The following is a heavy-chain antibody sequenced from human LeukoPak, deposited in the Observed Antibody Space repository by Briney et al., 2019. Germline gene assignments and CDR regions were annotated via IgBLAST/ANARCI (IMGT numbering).Heavy chain of an antibody. CDR1: GGSISSYY. CDR3: AGHHPRNTVDF. J-gene: IGHJ4*02. Sequence: ASETLSLTCTVSGGSISSYYWSWIRQPPGKGLEWIAYISDIGSINYNPSLKSRVTISLDASKNQFSLKLSSVTAADTAVYYCAGHHPRNTVDFWGQGTLVTVSS. D-gene: IGHD2/OR15-2a*01. CDR2: ISDIGSI. V-gene: IGHV4-59*08.